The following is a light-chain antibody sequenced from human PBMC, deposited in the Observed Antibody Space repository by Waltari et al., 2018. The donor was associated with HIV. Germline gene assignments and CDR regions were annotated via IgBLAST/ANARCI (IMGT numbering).Light chain of an antibody. CDR2: SNH. CDR3: AAWDANLNGRL. Sequence: QSVLTQSPSASGTPGQRVTISCSGSISNIGGNTVSWYQHLPGTAPKLPIYSNHHRPSGVPDRCAGSKSGTSASLAISGLQSEDEADYYCAAWDANLNGRLFGGGTKLTVL. J-gene: IGLJ2*01. CDR1: ISNIGGNT. V-gene: IGLV1-44*01.